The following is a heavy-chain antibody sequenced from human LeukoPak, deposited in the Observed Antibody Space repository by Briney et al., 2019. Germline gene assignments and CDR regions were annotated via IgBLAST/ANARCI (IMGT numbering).Heavy chain of an antibody. D-gene: IGHD3-9*01. Sequence: PGGSLRLSCAASGFSVRNNYMTWVRQAPGKGLESVSIIYDSGDSYYADSVKGRFTIARDNSKNTVSLQMNSLRVDDTAVYYCVSHSDPLTGYSFDFWGQGILVTVAS. J-gene: IGHJ4*02. CDR2: IYDSGDS. CDR1: GFSVRNNY. CDR3: VSHSDPLTGYSFDF. V-gene: IGHV3-53*01.